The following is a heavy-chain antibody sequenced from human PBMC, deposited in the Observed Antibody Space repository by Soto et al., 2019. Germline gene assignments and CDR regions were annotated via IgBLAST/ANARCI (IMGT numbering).Heavy chain of an antibody. CDR3: ARALNY. Sequence: SETLSLTCTVSGDSISGYYWSWIRQAPGKGLEWIGYTYYTGRTDYNPSLKSRVTMSVDTSKNKFSLELTSVTAADTAVYYCARALNYWGQGTLVTVSS. V-gene: IGHV4-59*01. J-gene: IGHJ4*02. CDR2: TYYTGRT. CDR1: GDSISGYY.